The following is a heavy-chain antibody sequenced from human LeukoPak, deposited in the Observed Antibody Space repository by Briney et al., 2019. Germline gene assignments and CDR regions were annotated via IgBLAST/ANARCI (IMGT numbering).Heavy chain of an antibody. J-gene: IGHJ3*02. D-gene: IGHD1-1*01. Sequence: GASVKVSCKASGDTFSRHGFSWVRQAPGQGLDWMGWISPYNANTNYAQKVQGRVTMTKGTSTSTAYMELRSLRSDDTAVYYCARGNTRNDGGDDAFDIWGQGTMVTVSS. CDR3: ARGNTRNDGGDDAFDI. V-gene: IGHV1-18*01. CDR1: GDTFSRHG. CDR2: ISPYNANT.